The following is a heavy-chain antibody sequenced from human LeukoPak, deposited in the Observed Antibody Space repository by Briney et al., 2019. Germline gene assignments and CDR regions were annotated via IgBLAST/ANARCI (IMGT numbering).Heavy chain of an antibody. J-gene: IGHJ4*02. V-gene: IGHV3-49*04. Sequence: GGSLRLSCAASGFTVSTNYMSWVRQAPGKGLEWVGFIRSKAYGGTTEYAASVKGRFTISRDDSKSIAYLQMNSLKTEDTAVYYCTRGGLYDYGDYRWGQGTLVTVSS. CDR2: IRSKAYGGTT. D-gene: IGHD4-17*01. CDR3: TRGGLYDYGDYR. CDR1: GFTVSTNY.